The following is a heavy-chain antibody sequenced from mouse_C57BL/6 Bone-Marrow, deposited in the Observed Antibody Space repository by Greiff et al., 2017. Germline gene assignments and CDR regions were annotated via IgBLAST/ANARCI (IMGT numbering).Heavy chain of an antibody. Sequence: EVQLQESGGGLVQPKGSLKLSCAASGFSFHTYAMNWVRQAPGKGLEWVASIRRKSNNYATYYADSVKDRFTISRDDSESMLYLQMNNLKAEDTAMYYCVSTITALVDWYFDVWGTGTTVTVSS. D-gene: IGHD1-1*01. J-gene: IGHJ1*03. CDR1: GFSFHTYA. CDR2: IRRKSNNYAT. CDR3: VSTITALVDWYFDV. V-gene: IGHV10-1*01.